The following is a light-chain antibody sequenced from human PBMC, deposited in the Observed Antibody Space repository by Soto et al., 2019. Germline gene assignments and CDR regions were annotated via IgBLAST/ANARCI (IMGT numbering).Light chain of an antibody. V-gene: IGLV8-61*01. CDR3: VLYMTSGLRV. Sequence: QTVETQEPSISVSPGGTVTLTCGLNSGSVSTSDYPSWYQQTPGQAPRTLIYGTDTRSSGVPDRFSGSIVGNKAALTITGAQAEDESDYYCVLYMTSGLRVFGGGTKVTVL. CDR2: GTD. J-gene: IGLJ3*02. CDR1: SGSVSTSDY.